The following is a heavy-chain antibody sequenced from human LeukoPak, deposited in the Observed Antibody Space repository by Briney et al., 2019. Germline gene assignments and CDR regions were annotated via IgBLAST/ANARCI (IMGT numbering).Heavy chain of an antibody. V-gene: IGHV3-53*01. D-gene: IGHD3-22*01. CDR3: ARGQYYYDSSGYFDY. CDR2: IYSGGST. CDR1: GFTVSSNY. J-gene: IGHJ4*02. Sequence: GGSLRLSCAASGFTVSSNYMRWVRQAQCKGLDLVSVIYSGGSTYYADSVKGRFTISRDNSKNTLYLQMNSLRAEDTAVYYCARGQYYYDSSGYFDYWGQGTLVTVSS.